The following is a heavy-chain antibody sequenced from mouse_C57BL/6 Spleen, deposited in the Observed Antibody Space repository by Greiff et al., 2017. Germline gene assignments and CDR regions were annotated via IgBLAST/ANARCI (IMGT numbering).Heavy chain of an antibody. CDR3: ARRIIITTVVATDWYFDV. J-gene: IGHJ1*03. Sequence: EVKLLESGPGLAKPSQTLSLTCSVTGYSITSDYWNWIRKFPGNKLEYMGYISYSGSTYYNPSLKSRISITRDTSKNQYYLQLNSVTTEDTATYYCARRIIITTVVATDWYFDVWGTGTTVTVSS. CDR1: GYSITSDY. D-gene: IGHD1-1*01. CDR2: ISYSGST. V-gene: IGHV3-8*01.